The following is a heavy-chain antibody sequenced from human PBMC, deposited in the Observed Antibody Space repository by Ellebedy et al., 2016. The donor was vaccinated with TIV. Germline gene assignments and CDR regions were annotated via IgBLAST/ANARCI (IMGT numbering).Heavy chain of an antibody. V-gene: IGHV3-33*08. CDR2: IWYGKSNK. J-gene: IGHJ5*01. CDR1: GFTFSSYA. CDR3: ATENNDSYGRALDS. D-gene: IGHD2-21*02. Sequence: GESLKISCAASGFTFSSYAMHWVRQAPGKGLEWVAVIWYGKSNKYYADSVKGRFTISRDNSKNTLYLQMNSLRAEDTAVYYCATENNDSYGRALDSWGQGTLVTVSS.